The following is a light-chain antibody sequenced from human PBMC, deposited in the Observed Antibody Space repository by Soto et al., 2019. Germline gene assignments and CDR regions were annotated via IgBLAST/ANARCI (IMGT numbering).Light chain of an antibody. V-gene: IGKV3-15*01. J-gene: IGKJ1*01. CDR3: QQYNNWPPWT. CDR2: VAS. Sequence: DIVITQSQATLSVSLGERATLSCRARQSVSSNLASYQQKPGQAPRLLSYVASTRATGIPARFSGSGSGTEFTLTISSLQSEDFAVYYSQQYNNWPPWTFGQGTKVDIK. CDR1: QSVSSN.